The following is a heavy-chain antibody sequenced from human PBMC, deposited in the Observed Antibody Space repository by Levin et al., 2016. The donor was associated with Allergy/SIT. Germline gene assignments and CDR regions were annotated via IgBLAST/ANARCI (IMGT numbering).Heavy chain of an antibody. D-gene: IGHD3-22*01. CDR2: IYPGDSDT. CDR3: ARHIPKGRYYDSSGYSPLDAFDI. J-gene: IGHJ3*02. V-gene: IGHV5-51*01. Sequence: VRQMPGKGLEWMGIIYPGDSDTRYSPSFQGQVTISADKSISTAYLQWSSLKASDTAMYYCARHIPKGRYYDSSGYSPLDAFDIWGQGTMVTVSS.